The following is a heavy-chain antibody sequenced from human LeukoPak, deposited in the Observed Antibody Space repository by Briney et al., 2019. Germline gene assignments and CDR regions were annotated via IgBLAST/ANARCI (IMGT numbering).Heavy chain of an antibody. J-gene: IGHJ4*02. V-gene: IGHV4-34*01. CDR3: ARKAYGDWDY. CDR1: GGSFSGYY. D-gene: IGHD4-17*01. Sequence: SETLSLTCAAYGGSFSGYYWSWIRQPPGKGLEWIGEINHSGSTNYNPSLKSRVTISVDTSKNQFSLKLSSVTAADTAVYYCARKAYGDWDYWGQGTLVTVSS. CDR2: INHSGST.